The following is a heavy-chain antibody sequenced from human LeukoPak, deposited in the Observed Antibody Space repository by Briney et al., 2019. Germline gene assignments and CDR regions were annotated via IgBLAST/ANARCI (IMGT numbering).Heavy chain of an antibody. CDR3: AREKFADGYFQH. D-gene: IGHD3-10*01. CDR2: INSNSNYI. CDR1: GFTVSDS. J-gene: IGHJ1*01. V-gene: IGHV3-21*01. Sequence: GGSLRLSCAASGFTVSDSMNLVRQAPGKGLEWVSSINSNSNYIYYADSVKGRFTISRDNDKDSLYLQMHSLRAEDTAVYYCAREKFADGYFQHWGQGTLVTVSS.